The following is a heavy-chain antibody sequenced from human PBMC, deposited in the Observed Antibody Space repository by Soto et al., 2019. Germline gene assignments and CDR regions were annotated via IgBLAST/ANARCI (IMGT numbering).Heavy chain of an antibody. CDR3: ARDRGSGIPHAFDV. CDR1: GFTFSSYG. V-gene: IGHV3-33*01. Sequence: GGSLRLSCAASGFTFSSYGMHWVRQAPGKGLEWVAAIWYDGSNKYHADSVKGRFTISRDNSKNTLYLQMNSLRAEDTAVYYCARDRGSGIPHAFDVWGQGTMVTVSS. J-gene: IGHJ3*01. D-gene: IGHD6-13*01. CDR2: IWYDGSNK.